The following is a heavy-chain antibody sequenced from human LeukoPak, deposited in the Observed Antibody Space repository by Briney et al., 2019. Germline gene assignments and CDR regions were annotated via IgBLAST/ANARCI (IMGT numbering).Heavy chain of an antibody. CDR3: AKDHDSGYFDWLFVSRKEENAFDI. D-gene: IGHD3-9*01. CDR1: GFTFSSYG. V-gene: IGHV3-30*02. J-gene: IGHJ3*02. Sequence: PGGSLRLSCAASGFTFSSYGMHWVRQAPGKGLEWVAFIRYDGSNKYYADSVKGRFTISRDNSKNTLYLQMNSLRAEDTAVYYCAKDHDSGYFDWLFVSRKEENAFDIWGQGTMVTVSS. CDR2: IRYDGSNK.